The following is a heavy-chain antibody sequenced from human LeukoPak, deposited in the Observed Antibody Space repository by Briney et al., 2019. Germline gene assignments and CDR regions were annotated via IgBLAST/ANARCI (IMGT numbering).Heavy chain of an antibody. V-gene: IGHV4-59*01. CDR1: GGSFSGYY. Sequence: KPSETLSLTCAVYGGSFSGYYWSWIRQPPGKGLEWSGDIYYSGSTNYNPSLKSRVTISVDTAKNQFSLKLSSVTPADTPVYYCARELRAANWFDPWGQGTLVTVPS. J-gene: IGHJ5*02. CDR3: ARELRAANWFDP. CDR2: IYYSGST.